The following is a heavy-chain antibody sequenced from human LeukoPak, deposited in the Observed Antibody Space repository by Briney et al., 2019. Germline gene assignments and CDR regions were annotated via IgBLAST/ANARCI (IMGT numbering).Heavy chain of an antibody. CDR2: ISSSGSTI. CDR3: ARDATRWLRENWFDP. V-gene: IGHV3-11*01. D-gene: IGHD5-24*01. CDR1: GFTFSDYY. J-gene: IGHJ5*02. Sequence: GGSLRLSCAASGFTFSDYYMSWIRQAPGKGLEWVSYISSSGSTIYYADSVKGRFTISRDNAKNSLYLQMNSLRAEDTAVYYCARDATRWLRENWFDPWGQGTLVTVSS.